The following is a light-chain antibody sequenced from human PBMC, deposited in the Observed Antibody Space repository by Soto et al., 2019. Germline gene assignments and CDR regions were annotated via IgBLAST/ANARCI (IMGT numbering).Light chain of an antibody. CDR1: SSDVGGYNY. V-gene: IGLV2-14*01. CDR2: EVS. Sequence: QSVLTQPASVSGSPGQSITISCTGTSSDVGGYNYVSWYQQHPGRAPKLMIYEVSNRPSGVSNRLSGSKSDNTASLTISGLQAEDEADYYCSSYTSSNPYVFGTGTKLTVL. J-gene: IGLJ1*01. CDR3: SSYTSSNPYV.